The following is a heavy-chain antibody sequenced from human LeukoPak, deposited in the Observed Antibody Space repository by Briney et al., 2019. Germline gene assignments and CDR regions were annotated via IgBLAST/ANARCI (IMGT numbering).Heavy chain of an antibody. Sequence: ASVKVSCKASGYTFTSYGISWVRQAPGQGLEWMGWISAYNGNTNYAQKFQGRVTMTRDTSISTAYMELSRLRSDDTAVYYCARVRYSSGWYAAGYWGQGTLVTVSS. D-gene: IGHD6-19*01. J-gene: IGHJ4*02. V-gene: IGHV1-18*01. CDR2: ISAYNGNT. CDR3: ARVRYSSGWYAAGY. CDR1: GYTFTSYG.